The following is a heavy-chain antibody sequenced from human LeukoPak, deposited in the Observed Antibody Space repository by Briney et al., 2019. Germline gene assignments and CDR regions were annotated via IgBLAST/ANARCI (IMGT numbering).Heavy chain of an antibody. D-gene: IGHD2-2*01. J-gene: IGHJ6*02. CDR3: ARDHCTSSGCYEYYYYGVDV. Sequence: GASVKVSCKASGYTFTDYYIQWVRKAPGQGREWMGWINPNSGGTNSAQKFQGRVTMTRDTSVSTAYMELSRLRSDDTAVYYCARDHCTSSGCYEYYYYGVDVWGQGTTVTVSS. CDR2: INPNSGGT. V-gene: IGHV1-2*02. CDR1: GYTFTDYY.